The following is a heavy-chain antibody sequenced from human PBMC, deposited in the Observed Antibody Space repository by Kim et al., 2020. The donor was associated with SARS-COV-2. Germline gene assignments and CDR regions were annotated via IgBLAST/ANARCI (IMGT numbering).Heavy chain of an antibody. V-gene: IGHV3-7*01. D-gene: IGHD2-15*01. CDR3: AREDEEVVVAAV. Sequence: YYVDSVKGRFTISRDNAKNSLYLQMNSLRAEDTAVYYCAREDEEVVVAAVWGQGTLVTVSS. J-gene: IGHJ4*02.